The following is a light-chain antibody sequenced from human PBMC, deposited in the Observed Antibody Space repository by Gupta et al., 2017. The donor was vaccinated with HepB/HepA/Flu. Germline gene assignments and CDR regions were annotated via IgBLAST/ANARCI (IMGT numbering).Light chain of an antibody. CDR1: SLRSYY. CDR3: NSRESSGSHV. CDR2: GKN. J-gene: IGLJ1*01. Sequence: TGYVASGQTVRITCQGDSLRSYYASWYQQKPAQAPVLVIYGKNNRPSWIPDRFSGSSSGNTASLTITGAQAEEEADYYCNSRESSGSHVFGTGTKVTVL. V-gene: IGLV3-19*01.